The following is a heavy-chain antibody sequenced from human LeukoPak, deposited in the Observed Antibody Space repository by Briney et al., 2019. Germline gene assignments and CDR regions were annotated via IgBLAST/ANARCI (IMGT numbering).Heavy chain of an antibody. V-gene: IGHV3-20*04. D-gene: IGHD5-24*01. Sequence: GGSLRLSCAASGFTFSSYSMNWVRQAPGKGLEWVSGINWNGGSTGYADSVKGRFTISRDNSKNTLYLQMNSLRAEDTAVYYCAKDRGGWLQLFDYWGQGTLVTVSS. CDR1: GFTFSSYS. J-gene: IGHJ4*02. CDR2: INWNGGST. CDR3: AKDRGGWLQLFDY.